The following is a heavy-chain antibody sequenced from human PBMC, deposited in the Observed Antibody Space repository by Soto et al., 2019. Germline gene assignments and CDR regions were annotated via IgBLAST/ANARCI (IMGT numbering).Heavy chain of an antibody. CDR1: GYTFPNYG. CDR3: VRDLDGSGAYYTDF. V-gene: IGHV1-18*01. D-gene: IGHD3-10*01. Sequence: QVQLVQSGAEVKKPGASVKVSCKASGYTFPNYGITWVRQAPGQGLEWMGWISAYKTNIKYAQKFQGRVTLTTDTSTSTAYMDLRSLRSDDTAIYYCVRDLDGSGAYYTDFWGQGTLVTVSS. J-gene: IGHJ4*02. CDR2: ISAYKTNI.